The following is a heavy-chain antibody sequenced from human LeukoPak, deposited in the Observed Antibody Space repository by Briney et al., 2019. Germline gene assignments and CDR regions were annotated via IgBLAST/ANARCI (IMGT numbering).Heavy chain of an antibody. V-gene: IGHV3-21*04. Sequence: GGSLRLSCAASGFTFSNYSMNWVRQAPGKGLEWVSSITSSSSYIYYADSVKGRFTISRDNAKNSLYLQMNSLRAEDTAVYYCARDDRPDYYGSGSYHFDYWGQGTLVTVSS. CDR1: GFTFSNYS. J-gene: IGHJ4*02. CDR3: ARDDRPDYYGSGSYHFDY. D-gene: IGHD3-10*01. CDR2: ITSSSSYI.